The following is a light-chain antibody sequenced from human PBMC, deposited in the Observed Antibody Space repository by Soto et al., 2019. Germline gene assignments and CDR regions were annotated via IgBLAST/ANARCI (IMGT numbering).Light chain of an antibody. CDR3: QQYKSYPLN. V-gene: IGKV1-5*03. Sequence: DMDVTKSPSTLSAAVGDRVTITCRASQSISSWLAWYQQKPGKAPKFLIYKASTLESGVPSRFSGSGSGTEFTLTISSVQPDDFATYYCQQYKSYPLNFGGGTKVYIK. J-gene: IGKJ4*01. CDR2: KAS. CDR1: QSISSW.